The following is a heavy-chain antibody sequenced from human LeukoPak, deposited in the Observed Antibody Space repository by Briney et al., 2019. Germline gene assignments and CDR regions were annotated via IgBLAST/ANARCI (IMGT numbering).Heavy chain of an antibody. CDR3: ARVPVLRFLEWSPPDYYFDY. D-gene: IGHD3-3*01. CDR2: ISAYNGNT. J-gene: IGHJ4*02. Sequence: ASVKVSCKASGYTFTSYGISWVRQAPGQGLEWMGWISAYNGNTNYAQKLQGRVTMTTDTSTSTAYMELRSLRSDDTAVYYCARVPVLRFLEWSPPDYYFDYWGQGTLVTVSS. CDR1: GYTFTSYG. V-gene: IGHV1-18*01.